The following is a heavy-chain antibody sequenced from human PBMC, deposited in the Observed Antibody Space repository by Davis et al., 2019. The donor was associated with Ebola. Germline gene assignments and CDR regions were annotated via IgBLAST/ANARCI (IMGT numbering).Heavy chain of an antibody. Sequence: SVKVSCKASGGTFSSYAISWVRQAPGQGLEWMGGIIPIFGTANYAQKFQGRVAITADESTSTAYMELSSLRSEDTAVYYCARDRFPMDSSSWYWFDPWGQGTLVTVSS. CDR2: IIPIFGTA. V-gene: IGHV1-69*13. CDR1: GGTFSSYA. CDR3: ARDRFPMDSSSWYWFDP. D-gene: IGHD6-13*01. J-gene: IGHJ5*02.